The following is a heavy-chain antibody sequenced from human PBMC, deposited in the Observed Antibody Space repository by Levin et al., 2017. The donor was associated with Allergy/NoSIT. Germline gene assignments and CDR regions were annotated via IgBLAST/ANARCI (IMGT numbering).Heavy chain of an antibody. D-gene: IGHD5-18*01. Sequence: PPASVKVSCKVSGYTLTEISMHWVRQAPGKGLEWIGGFDREDSETFYAEKVQGRLTMTEDTSTDTAYMVLKSLTSEDTAVYYCATGRNSALSAFDIWGHGTMVTVSS. J-gene: IGHJ3*02. CDR3: ATGRNSALSAFDI. CDR1: GYTLTEIS. V-gene: IGHV1-24*01. CDR2: FDREDSET.